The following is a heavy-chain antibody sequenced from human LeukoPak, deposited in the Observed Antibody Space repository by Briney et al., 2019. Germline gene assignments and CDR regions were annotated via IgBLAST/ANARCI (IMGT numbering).Heavy chain of an antibody. CDR2: IYHSGST. D-gene: IGHD2-15*01. V-gene: IGHV4-38-2*02. J-gene: IGHJ5*02. CDR3: ARDGIVVVVARFGWFDP. Sequence: SQTLSLTCTVSGYSISSGYYWGWMRQPPGKGLEWIGSIYHSGSTYYNPSLKSRVTISVDTSKTQFSLKLSSVTAADTAVYYCARDGIVVVVARFGWFDPWGQGTLVTVSS. CDR1: GYSISSGYY.